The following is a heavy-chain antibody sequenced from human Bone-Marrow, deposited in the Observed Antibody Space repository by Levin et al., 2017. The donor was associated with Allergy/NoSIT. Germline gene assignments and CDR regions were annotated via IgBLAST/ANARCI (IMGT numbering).Heavy chain of an antibody. Sequence: GASVKVSCKASEYSFTRYWIGWVRQMPGKGLEWMGSIYPGDSDITYSPSFQGQVTISADKSLSTAYLQWSSLKASDTAMYYCARWRTGYPQYYFDYWGQGTLVTVSS. D-gene: IGHD3/OR15-3a*01. CDR2: IYPGDSDI. CDR3: ARWRTGYPQYYFDY. CDR1: EYSFTRYW. J-gene: IGHJ4*02. V-gene: IGHV5-51*01.